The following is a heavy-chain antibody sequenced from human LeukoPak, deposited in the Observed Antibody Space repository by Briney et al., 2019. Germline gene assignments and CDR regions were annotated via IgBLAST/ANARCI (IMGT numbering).Heavy chain of an antibody. CDR1: GYTFTSYH. D-gene: IGHD3-10*01. Sequence: AASVKVSCKASGYTFTSYHVHWVRQAPGHGLEWMGRIIPSGGATTYAQRFQGRVTMTSDTSTTTVYMELSSLRSEDTAIYYCARDAYGSDYWGQGTLVTVSS. CDR2: IIPSGGAT. V-gene: IGHV1-46*01. J-gene: IGHJ4*02. CDR3: ARDAYGSDY.